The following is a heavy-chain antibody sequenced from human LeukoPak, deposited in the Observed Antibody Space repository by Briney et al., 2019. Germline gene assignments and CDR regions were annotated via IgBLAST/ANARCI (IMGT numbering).Heavy chain of an antibody. CDR3: ARNQQLGGHSYYYYGMDV. V-gene: IGHV3-23*01. CDR1: GFTSIAYA. CDR2: ISGGGVTT. J-gene: IGHJ6*02. D-gene: IGHD3-16*01. Sequence: GGSLRLSCVGSGFTSIAYALTWARQAPEKGLEWVSGISGGGVTTYYADSVKGRFTISRDNSKNTLYLQMNSLRADDTAIYYCARNQQLGGHSYYYYGMDVWGQGTTVTVSS.